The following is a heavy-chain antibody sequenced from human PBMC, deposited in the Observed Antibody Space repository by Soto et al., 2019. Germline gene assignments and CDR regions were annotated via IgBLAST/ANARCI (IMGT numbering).Heavy chain of an antibody. D-gene: IGHD3-10*01. V-gene: IGHV3-30*18. CDR1: GFTFSSYG. J-gene: IGHJ5*02. Sequence: GGSLRLSCAASGFTFSSYGMHWVRQAPGKGLEWVAVISYDGSNKYYADSVKGRFTISRDNSKNTLYLQMNSLRAEDTAVYYCAKDPGGAKSYYFRWFDPWGQGTLVTVSS. CDR2: ISYDGSNK. CDR3: AKDPGGAKSYYFRWFDP.